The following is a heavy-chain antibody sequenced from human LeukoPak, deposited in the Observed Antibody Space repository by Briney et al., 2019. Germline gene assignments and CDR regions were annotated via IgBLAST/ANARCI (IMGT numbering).Heavy chain of an antibody. V-gene: IGHV1-46*01. CDR2: INPSGGST. CDR1: GYTFTSYY. CDR3: AREGAYCGGDCSDDAFDI. D-gene: IGHD2-21*02. J-gene: IGHJ3*02. Sequence: ASVKVSCKASGYTFTSYYMHWVRQAPGQGLEWMGIINPSGGSTSYAQKFQGRVTMTRDTSTSTVYMELSSLRSEDTAGYYCAREGAYCGGDCSDDAFDIWGQGTMVTVSS.